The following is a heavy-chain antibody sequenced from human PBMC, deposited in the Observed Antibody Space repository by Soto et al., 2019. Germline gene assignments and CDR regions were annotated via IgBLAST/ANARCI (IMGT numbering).Heavy chain of an antibody. CDR2: IYYSGST. CDR1: GGSISSYY. J-gene: IGHJ3*02. Sequence: SKTLSLTCTVSGGSISSYYWSWIRQPPGKGLEWIGYIYYSGSTNYNPSLKSRVTISVDTSKNQFSLKLSSVTAADTAVYYCARSIIAADAFDIWGQGTMVTVSS. D-gene: IGHD6-13*01. V-gene: IGHV4-59*08. CDR3: ARSIIAADAFDI.